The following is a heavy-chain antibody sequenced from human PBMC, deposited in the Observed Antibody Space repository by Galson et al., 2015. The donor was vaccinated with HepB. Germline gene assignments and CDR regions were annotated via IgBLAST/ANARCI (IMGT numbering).Heavy chain of an antibody. Sequence: SVKVSCKASGCTFTTSAIHWVRQAPGQRLEWMGWINAGNGNTKYSQKFQGRVTIARDTSASTASMELSSLRSEDTAVYYCARGGEYFDNWGQGTLVSVSS. V-gene: IGHV1-3*01. CDR1: GCTFTTSA. J-gene: IGHJ4*02. CDR2: INAGNGNT. CDR3: ARGGEYFDN. D-gene: IGHD4-17*01.